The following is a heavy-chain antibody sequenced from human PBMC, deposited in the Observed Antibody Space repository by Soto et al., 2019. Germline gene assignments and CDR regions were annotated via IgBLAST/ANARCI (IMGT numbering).Heavy chain of an antibody. D-gene: IGHD6-19*01. J-gene: IGHJ4*02. V-gene: IGHV3-30*18. CDR3: AKDLRAVAGTYYFDY. Sequence: GGSLRLSCAASGFTFSSYGMHWVRQAPGKGLEWVAVISYDGSNKYYADSVKGRFTISRDNSKNTLYLQMNSLRAEDTAVYYCAKDLRAVAGTYYFDYWGQGTLVTVSS. CDR2: ISYDGSNK. CDR1: GFTFSSYG.